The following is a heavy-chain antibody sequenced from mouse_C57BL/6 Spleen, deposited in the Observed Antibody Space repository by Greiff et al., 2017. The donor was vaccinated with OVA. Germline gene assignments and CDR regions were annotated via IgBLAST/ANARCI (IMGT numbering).Heavy chain of an antibody. CDR3: ARSEFYYGNPYAMDY. CDR2: IYPGDGDT. CDR1: GYAFSSYW. J-gene: IGHJ4*01. Sequence: QVQLQQSGAELVKPGASVKISCKASGYAFSSYWMNWVQQRPGKGLAWIGQIYPGDGDTNYNGKFKGKATLTADKSSSTAYMQLSRLTSEDSAIYCCARSEFYYGNPYAMDYWGQGTSVTVSS. D-gene: IGHD2-1*01. V-gene: IGHV1-80*01.